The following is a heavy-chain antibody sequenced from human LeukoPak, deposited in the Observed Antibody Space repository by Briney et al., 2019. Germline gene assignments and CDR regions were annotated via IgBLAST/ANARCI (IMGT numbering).Heavy chain of an antibody. CDR3: AITPSGTLT. V-gene: IGHV3-23*01. CDR1: GFTFSTYA. D-gene: IGHD6-13*01. J-gene: IGHJ5*02. CDR2: ISGSSGRT. Sequence: GGSLRLSCAASGFTFSTYALTWVRQAPGKGLEWVSSISGSSGRTYYADSVKGRFTISRDNSKSTLHLQMDSLRAEDTAVYYCAITPSGTLTWGQGTLVTVSS.